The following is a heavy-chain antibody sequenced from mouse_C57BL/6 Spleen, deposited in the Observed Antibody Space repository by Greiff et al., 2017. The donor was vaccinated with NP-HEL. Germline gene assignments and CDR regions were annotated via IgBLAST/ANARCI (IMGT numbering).Heavy chain of an antibody. CDR3: ARHERGVITFAY. CDR1: GYTFTEYT. J-gene: IGHJ3*01. CDR2: CYPGSGSI. Sequence: VQVVESGAELVKPGASVKLSCTASGYTFTEYTIHWVKQRSGQGLEWIGWCYPGSGSIKYNEKFKDKATLTADKSSSTVYMELSRLTSEDSAVYFCARHERGVITFAYWGQGTLVTVSA. D-gene: IGHD1-1*01. V-gene: IGHV1-62-2*01.